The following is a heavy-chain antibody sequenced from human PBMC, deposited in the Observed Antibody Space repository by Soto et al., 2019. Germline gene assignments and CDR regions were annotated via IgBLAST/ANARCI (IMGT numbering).Heavy chain of an antibody. Sequence: SGPTLVNPTQTLTLTCTFSGFSLSTSGMCVSWIRQPPGKALEWLALIDWDDDKYYSTSLKTRLTISKDTSKNQVVLTMTNMDPVDTATYYWARITLDQYYFVYWDQGTLVTVSS. CDR1: GFSLSTSGMC. CDR3: ARITLDQYYFVY. D-gene: IGHD1-1*01. CDR2: IDWDDDK. J-gene: IGHJ4*02. V-gene: IGHV2-70*01.